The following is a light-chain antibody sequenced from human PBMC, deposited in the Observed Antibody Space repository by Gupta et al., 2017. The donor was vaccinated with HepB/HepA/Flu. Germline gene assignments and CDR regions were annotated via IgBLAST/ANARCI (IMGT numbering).Light chain of an antibody. V-gene: IGLV1-44*01. CDR2: RDD. CDR1: NSNIGNNP. J-gene: IGLJ3*02. Sequence: GRRVTMSCSGSNSNIGNNPVSWYQHLPVKAPKLLIYRDDQRPSGVPDRFSGSKSGTSASLTISGLQPEDEADYYCEAWDDSMHGWVFGGGTKLTVL. CDR3: EAWDDSMHGWV.